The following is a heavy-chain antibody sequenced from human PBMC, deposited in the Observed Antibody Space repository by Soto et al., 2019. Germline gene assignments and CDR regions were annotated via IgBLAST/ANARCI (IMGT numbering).Heavy chain of an antibody. J-gene: IGHJ4*02. V-gene: IGHV4-34*01. CDR3: ASVGAFGIGGARPVDY. CDR1: GGSFSGYY. D-gene: IGHD1-26*01. Sequence: QVQLQQWGAGLLKPSETLSLTCAVYGGSFSGYYWSWIRQPPGKGLEWIGEINHSGSTNYNPSLNIRVTISVDTAKNQFSRKLSSVTAADTAVYYCASVGAFGIGGARPVDYWGQGTLVTVSS. CDR2: INHSGST.